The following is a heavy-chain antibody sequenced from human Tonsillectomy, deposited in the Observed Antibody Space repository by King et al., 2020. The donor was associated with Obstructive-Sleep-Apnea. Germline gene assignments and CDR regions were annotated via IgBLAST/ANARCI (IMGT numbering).Heavy chain of an antibody. CDR3: ASGNSTSPGY. CDR1: GGSISSTNW. J-gene: IGHJ4*02. CDR2: IYHSGST. V-gene: IGHV4-4*02. D-gene: IGHD2/OR15-2a*01. Sequence: VQLQESGPGLVKPSGTLSLTCAVSGGSISSTNWWSWVRQPPGKGLEWIGEIYHSGSTNYNPSLKNRVTITIDKSLNQFSLKLTSMTAADTAVYYCASGNSTSPGYWGQGTLVTVSS.